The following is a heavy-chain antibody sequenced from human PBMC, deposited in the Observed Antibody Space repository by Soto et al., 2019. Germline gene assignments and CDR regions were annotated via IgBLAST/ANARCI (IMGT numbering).Heavy chain of an antibody. D-gene: IGHD4-4*01. CDR1: GFSLTTSGRC. J-gene: IGHJ4*02. CDR2: IDWADDK. V-gene: IGHV2-70*01. CDR3: ARMRTWLQSFDY. Sequence: SGPTLVNPTQTLTLTCTFSGFSLTTSGRCVTWIRQPPGKALEWLALIDWADDKYYNTSLKTRLTISKDTSKNQVVLTMTSVDPVDTATYYCARMRTWLQSFDYWGQGALVTVSS.